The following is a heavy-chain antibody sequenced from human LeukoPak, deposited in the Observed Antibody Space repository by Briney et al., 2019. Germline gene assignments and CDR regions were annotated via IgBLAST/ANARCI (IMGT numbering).Heavy chain of an antibody. J-gene: IGHJ4*02. V-gene: IGHV4-34*01. Sequence: PSETLSLTCAVYGGSFSGYYWSWIRQPPGKGLEWIGEINHSGSTNYNPSLKSRVTISVDTSKNQFSLRLSSVTAADTAVYYCTTGYSSGWFFDYWGQGTLVTVSS. CDR2: INHSGST. CDR1: GGSFSGYY. D-gene: IGHD6-19*01. CDR3: TTGYSSGWFFDY.